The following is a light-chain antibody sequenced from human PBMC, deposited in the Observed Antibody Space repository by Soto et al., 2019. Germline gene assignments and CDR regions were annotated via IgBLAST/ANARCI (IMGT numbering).Light chain of an antibody. CDR1: HSIGTW. V-gene: IGKV1-5*01. J-gene: IGKJ2*01. CDR3: QQLTNFRFT. CDR2: DAS. Sequence: DIQMTQSPSALSASLGDRVTITCRASHSIGTWLAWYQQRPGKAPKLLIYDASSLGSGVPSRFSGGGSGTEFTLTISSLQPDDFGTYYCQQLTNFRFTFGQGTKLDIK.